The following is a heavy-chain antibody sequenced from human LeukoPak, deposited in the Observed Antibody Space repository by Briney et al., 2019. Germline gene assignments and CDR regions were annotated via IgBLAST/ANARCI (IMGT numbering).Heavy chain of an antibody. CDR1: GFTFSSYW. Sequence: GGSLRLSCAASGFTFSSYWMSWVRQAPGKGLEWVANIKQDGSEKYYVDSVKGRFTISRDNAKNSLYLQMNSLRAEDTAVYYCAREILNDYINWFDPWGQGTLVTVS. CDR2: IKQDGSEK. J-gene: IGHJ5*02. V-gene: IGHV3-7*01. D-gene: IGHD4-11*01. CDR3: AREILNDYINWFDP.